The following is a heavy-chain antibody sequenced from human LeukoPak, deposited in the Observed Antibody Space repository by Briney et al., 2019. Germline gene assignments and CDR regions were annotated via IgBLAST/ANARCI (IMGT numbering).Heavy chain of an antibody. J-gene: IGHJ4*02. V-gene: IGHV3-66*02. CDR1: GFTVSSNY. CDR2: IYSGGST. CDR3: ARDYWNDGYFDY. Sequence: PGGSLRLSCAASGFTVSSNYMSWVRQAPGKGLEWVSVIYSGGSTYYAGFVKGRFTISRDNSKNTLYLQMNSLRPEGTAVYYCARDYWNDGYFDYWGQGTLVTVSS. D-gene: IGHD1-1*01.